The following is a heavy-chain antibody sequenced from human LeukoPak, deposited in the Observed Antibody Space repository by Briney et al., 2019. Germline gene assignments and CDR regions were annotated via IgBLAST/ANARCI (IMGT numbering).Heavy chain of an antibody. J-gene: IGHJ5*02. Sequence: SETLSLTCAVYGGSFSGYYWSWVRQPPGKGLEWTGEINHSGITNYNPSLKSRVTISIDTSKNQFSLRLSSVTAADTAVYYCARLVIPDPWGQGTLVTVSS. CDR1: GGSFSGYY. CDR2: INHSGIT. D-gene: IGHD2-21*01. V-gene: IGHV4-34*01. CDR3: ARLVIPDP.